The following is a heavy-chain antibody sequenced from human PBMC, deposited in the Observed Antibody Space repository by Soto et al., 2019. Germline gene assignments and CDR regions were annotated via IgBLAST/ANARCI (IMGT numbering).Heavy chain of an antibody. CDR3: LRDYSGWFDF. CDR2: ISYDGTSE. Sequence: QVQLVESGGGVVQPGRSLRLSCAASGFTFSSYPIQWVRQAPGKGLEWVGSISYDGTSEDFADSLRGRFTLSRDNSKNMLWLQMNSLRSEDTAVYYCLRDYSGWFDFWGQGTLVTVSS. D-gene: IGHD3-10*01. J-gene: IGHJ5*01. V-gene: IGHV3-30-3*01. CDR1: GFTFSSYP.